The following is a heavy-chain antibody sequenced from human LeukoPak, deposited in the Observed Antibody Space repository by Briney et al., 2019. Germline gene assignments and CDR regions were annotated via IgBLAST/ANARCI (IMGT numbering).Heavy chain of an antibody. CDR3: AKDFYDSSGYYLIPHYFDY. V-gene: IGHV3-23*01. J-gene: IGHJ4*02. D-gene: IGHD3-22*01. CDR2: ISGSGGST. CDR1: GFTFSSYA. Sequence: PGGSLRLSCAASGFTFSSYAMSWVRQAPGKGLEWVSAISGSGGSTYYADSVKGRFTISRDNSKNTLYLQMNSLRAEDTAVYYCAKDFYDSSGYYLIPHYFDYWGQGTLVTVSS.